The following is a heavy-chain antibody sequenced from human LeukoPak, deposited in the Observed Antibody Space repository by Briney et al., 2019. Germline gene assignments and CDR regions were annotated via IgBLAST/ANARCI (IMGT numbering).Heavy chain of an antibody. CDR1: GFTFSSCD. CDR2: ISYDGSNK. D-gene: IGHD5-18*01. CDR3: AKGLRSDTTMVIDY. V-gene: IGHV3-30*18. Sequence: GRSLRLSCAASGFTFSSCDTHWVRQAPGKGLEWVAVISYDGSNKNYADSVKGRFTISRDNAKNSLYLQMNSLRAEDMALYYCAKGLRSDTTMVIDYWGQGTLVTVSS. J-gene: IGHJ4*02.